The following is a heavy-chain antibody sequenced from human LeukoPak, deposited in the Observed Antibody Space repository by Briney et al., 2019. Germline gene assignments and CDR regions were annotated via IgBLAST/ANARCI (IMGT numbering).Heavy chain of an antibody. Sequence: SVKVSCKASGGTFSSYAISWVRQAPGQGLEWMGGIIPIFGTANYAQNLQGRVTITADESTSTAYMELSSLRSEDTAVYYCARAFDWSGYLMDVWGKGTTVTVSS. CDR3: ARAFDWSGYLMDV. D-gene: IGHD3-3*01. J-gene: IGHJ6*04. CDR2: IIPIFGTA. V-gene: IGHV1-69*13. CDR1: GGTFSSYA.